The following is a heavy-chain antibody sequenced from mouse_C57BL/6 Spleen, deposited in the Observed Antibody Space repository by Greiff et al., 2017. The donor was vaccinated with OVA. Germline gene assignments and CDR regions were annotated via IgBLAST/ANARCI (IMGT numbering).Heavy chain of an antibody. J-gene: IGHJ3*01. D-gene: IGHD2-4*01. CDR3: ARRDDYTFAY. CDR1: GFTFSSYG. V-gene: IGHV5-6*02. CDR2: ISSGGSYT. Sequence: EVKVVESGGDLVKPGGSLKLSCAASGFTFSSYGMSWVRQTPDKRLEWVATISSGGSYTYYPDSVKGRFTISRDKAKNTLYLQMSSLKSEDTAMYYCARRDDYTFAYWGQGTLVTVSA.